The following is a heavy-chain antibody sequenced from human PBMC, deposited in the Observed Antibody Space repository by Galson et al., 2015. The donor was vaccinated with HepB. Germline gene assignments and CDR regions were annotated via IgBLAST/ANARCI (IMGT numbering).Heavy chain of an antibody. V-gene: IGHV3-23*01. CDR3: AKDMWFGVAMGYHMDV. CDR2: ISGSGETT. D-gene: IGHD3-3*01. CDR1: GFTFINYA. Sequence: SLRLSCAASGFTFINYAINWVRQAPGKGLEWVSTISGSGETTQYADSVKGRFSTSRDNSKNTLYLQMNGLGAEDTAVYYCAKDMWFGVAMGYHMDVWGQGTTVTASS. J-gene: IGHJ6*03.